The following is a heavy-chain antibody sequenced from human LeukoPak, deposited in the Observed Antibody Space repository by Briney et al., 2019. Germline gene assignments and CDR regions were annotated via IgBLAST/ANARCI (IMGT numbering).Heavy chain of an antibody. Sequence: GESLKISCQGSEYSFATYWIAWLRQMPGKGLEWMGIIYPSDSDTRYSPSFQGQVTISADKSIKAAYLQWSSLKASDTAMYYCARPLQGIVGATGFDYWGQGTLVTVSS. CDR3: ARPLQGIVGATGFDY. CDR1: EYSFATYW. J-gene: IGHJ4*02. D-gene: IGHD1-26*01. V-gene: IGHV5-51*01. CDR2: IYPSDSDT.